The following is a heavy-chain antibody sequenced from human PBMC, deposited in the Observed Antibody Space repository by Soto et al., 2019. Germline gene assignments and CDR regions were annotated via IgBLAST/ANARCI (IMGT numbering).Heavy chain of an antibody. V-gene: IGHV6-1*01. CDR1: GDSVSSNSAA. CDR3: ARALLYYDILTGYASSTNAFDI. CDR2: TYYRSKWYN. J-gene: IGHJ3*02. D-gene: IGHD3-9*01. Sequence: SQTLSLTCAISGDSVSSNSAAWNWIRQSPSRGLEWLGRTYYRSKWYNDYAVSVKSRITINPDTSKNQFSLQLNSVTPEDTAVYYCARALLYYDILTGYASSTNAFDIWGQGTMVTVSS.